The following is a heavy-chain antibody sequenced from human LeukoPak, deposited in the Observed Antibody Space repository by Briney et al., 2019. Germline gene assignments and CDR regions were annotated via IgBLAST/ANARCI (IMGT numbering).Heavy chain of an antibody. J-gene: IGHJ6*02. V-gene: IGHV3-66*01. CDR3: AREARYYDILTGYHNYSGVDV. CDR1: GFTVSKDY. D-gene: IGHD3-9*01. Sequence: PGGSLRLSCAGSGFTVSKDYMTWVRQAPGKGLECVSAIHGTGTTYYADSVKGRFTISRDSSSNTLHLQMNSLRAEDTAVYYCAREARYYDILTGYHNYSGVDVWGHGTTVIVSS. CDR2: IHGTGTT.